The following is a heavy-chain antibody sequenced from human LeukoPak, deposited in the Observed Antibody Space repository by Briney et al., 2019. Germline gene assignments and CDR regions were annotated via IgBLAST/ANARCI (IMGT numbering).Heavy chain of an antibody. Sequence: PSQTLSLTCTVSGGSISSSSYYWGWIRQPPGKGLEWIGSIYYSGSTYYNPSLKSRVTISVDTSKNQFSLKLSSVTAADTAVYYCARIVGASDYWGQGTLVTVSS. CDR1: GGSISSSSYY. V-gene: IGHV4-39*01. D-gene: IGHD1-26*01. CDR3: ARIVGASDY. J-gene: IGHJ4*01. CDR2: IYYSGST.